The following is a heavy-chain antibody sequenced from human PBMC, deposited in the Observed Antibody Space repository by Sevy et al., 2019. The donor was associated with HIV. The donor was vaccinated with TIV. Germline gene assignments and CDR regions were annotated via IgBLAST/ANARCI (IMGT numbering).Heavy chain of an antibody. CDR3: ARVGITGTTGIDY. Sequence: GGSLRLSCAASGFTLSSYGMHWVRQAPGKGLEWVAVIGYDGSHKYYADSVKGRFTNSRDNSKNTLYLQMNSLRAEDTAVYYCARVGITGTTGIDYWGQGTLVTVSS. CDR1: GFTLSSYG. CDR2: IGYDGSHK. J-gene: IGHJ4*02. V-gene: IGHV3-33*01. D-gene: IGHD1-7*01.